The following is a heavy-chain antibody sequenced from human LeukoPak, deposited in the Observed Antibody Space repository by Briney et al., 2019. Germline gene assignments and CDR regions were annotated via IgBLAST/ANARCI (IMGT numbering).Heavy chain of an antibody. J-gene: IGHJ6*02. V-gene: IGHV3-21*01. CDR3: ARDGLITIFGVVIDGNAGYYYYGMDV. D-gene: IGHD3-3*01. CDR2: ISSSSSYI. Sequence: GGSLRLSCAASGFTFSSYSMNWVRQAPGKGLEWVSSISSSSSYIYYADSVKGRFTISRDNAKNSLYLQMNSLRAEDTAVYYCARDGLITIFGVVIDGNAGYYYYGMDVRGQGTTVTVSS. CDR1: GFTFSSYS.